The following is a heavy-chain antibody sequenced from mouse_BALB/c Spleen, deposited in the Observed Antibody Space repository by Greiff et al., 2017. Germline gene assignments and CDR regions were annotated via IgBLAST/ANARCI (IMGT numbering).Heavy chain of an antibody. V-gene: IGHV1-15*01. J-gene: IGHJ2*01. D-gene: IGHD4-1*01. CDR3: TRRRGWDEND. CDR1: GYTFTDYE. CDR2: IDPETGGT. Sequence: QVQLQQSGAELVRPGASVTLSCKASGYTFTDYEMHWVKQTPVHGLEWIGAIDPETGGTAYNQKFKGKATLTADKSSSTAYMELRSLTSEDSAVYYCTRRRGWDENDWGQGTTLTVSS.